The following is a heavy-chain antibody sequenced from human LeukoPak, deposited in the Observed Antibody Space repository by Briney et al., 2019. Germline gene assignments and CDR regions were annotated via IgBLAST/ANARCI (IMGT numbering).Heavy chain of an antibody. V-gene: IGHV3-11*03. CDR1: GFTFSDYY. CDR3: TTSVSGRSEGPFDY. J-gene: IGHJ4*02. CDR2: ISSSSSYT. D-gene: IGHD1-26*01. Sequence: GGSLRLSCAASGFTFSDYYMSWIRQAPGKGLEWVSYISSSSSYTNYADSVKGRFTISRDNAKNSLYLQMNSLRAEDTAVYFCTTSVSGRSEGPFDYWGQGTPVTVSS.